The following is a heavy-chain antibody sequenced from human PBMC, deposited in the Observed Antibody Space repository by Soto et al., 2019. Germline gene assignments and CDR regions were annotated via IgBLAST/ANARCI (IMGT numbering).Heavy chain of an antibody. CDR3: ARHGGSREELVRGYYYYMDV. CDR2: IYPGDSDT. Sequence: GESLKISCKGSGYSFTSYWIGWVRQMPGKGLEWMGIIYPGDSDTRYSPSFQGQVTISADKSISTAYLQWSSLKASDTAMYYCARHGGSREELVRGYYYYMDVWGKGTTVTVSS. V-gene: IGHV5-51*01. D-gene: IGHD6-6*01. J-gene: IGHJ6*03. CDR1: GYSFTSYW.